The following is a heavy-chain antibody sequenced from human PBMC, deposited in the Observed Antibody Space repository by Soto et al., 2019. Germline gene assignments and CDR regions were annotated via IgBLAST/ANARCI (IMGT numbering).Heavy chain of an antibody. CDR2: INPNSGGT. CDR3: AREPMVRAAHGFDI. D-gene: IGHD3-10*01. Sequence: ASVKVSCKASGYTFTGYYMHWVLQAPGQGLEWMGWINPNSGGTNYAQKFQGWVTMTRDTSISTAYMELSRLRSDDTAVYYCAREPMVRAAHGFDIWGQGTMVTVSS. CDR1: GYTFTGYY. V-gene: IGHV1-2*04. J-gene: IGHJ3*02.